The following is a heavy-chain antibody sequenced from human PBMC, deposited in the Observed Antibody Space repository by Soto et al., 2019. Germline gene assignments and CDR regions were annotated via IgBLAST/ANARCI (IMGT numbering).Heavy chain of an antibody. CDR3: ARQPTQLLHGTCLGR. CDR2: ISYDGSNK. V-gene: IGHV3-30*03. D-gene: IGHD2-2*01. Sequence: GGSVRRSCAASGFTYSSYGMHWVRQAPGKGLEWVAAISYDGSNKYYADSVKGRCTISRENSKNTLYLQMNSLRAEGTAVYYCARQPTQLLHGTCLGRWGQG. J-gene: IGHJ1*01. CDR1: GFTYSSYG.